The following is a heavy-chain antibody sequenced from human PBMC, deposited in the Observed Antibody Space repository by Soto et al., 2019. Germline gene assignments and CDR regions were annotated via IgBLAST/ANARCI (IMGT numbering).Heavy chain of an antibody. CDR3: ARGPGGYCISTSCYKWFDP. J-gene: IGHJ5*02. Sequence: QVQLVQSGAEVKKPGASVKVSCKASGYTFTSYDINWVRQATGQGLEWMGWMNPNSGNTGYAQKFQGRVTMTRNTSISTAYMELSSLRSEDTAVYYCARGPGGYCISTSCYKWFDPWGQGTLVTVSS. V-gene: IGHV1-8*01. D-gene: IGHD2-2*02. CDR1: GYTFTSYD. CDR2: MNPNSGNT.